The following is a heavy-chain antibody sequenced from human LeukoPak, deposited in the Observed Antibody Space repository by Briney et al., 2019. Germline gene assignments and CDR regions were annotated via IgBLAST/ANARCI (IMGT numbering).Heavy chain of an antibody. V-gene: IGHV4-34*01. J-gene: IGHJ4*02. CDR2: INQSGGT. CDR1: GGSFSGYY. CDR3: ARGLRRVTTTPFDY. Sequence: PSETLSLTCSVSGGSFSGYYWSWIRQPPGKGLEWIGEINQSGGTNYNPSLESRVTISVDMSKTQSSLKLNSVTAADTAVYYCARGLRRVTTTPFDYWGQGTPVTVSS. D-gene: IGHD4-17*01.